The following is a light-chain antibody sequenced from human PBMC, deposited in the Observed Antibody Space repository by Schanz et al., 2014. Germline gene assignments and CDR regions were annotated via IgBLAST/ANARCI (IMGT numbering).Light chain of an antibody. CDR1: SSDVGSYNL. V-gene: IGLV2-23*01. CDR2: EGS. J-gene: IGLJ2*01. Sequence: QSALTQPPSASGSPGQSVTISCTGTSSDVGSYNLVSWYQQHPGEAPKLLIYEGSKRPSGISNRFSGSKSGNTASLTISGLQAEDEADYYCCSYVSSSAVLFGGGTKLTVL. CDR3: CSYVSSSAVL.